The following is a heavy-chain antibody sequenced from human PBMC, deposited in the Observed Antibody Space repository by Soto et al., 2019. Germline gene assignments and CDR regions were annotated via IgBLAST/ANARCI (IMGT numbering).Heavy chain of an antibody. CDR2: IGDSGAGT. CDR3: VRQAKLTTVNANVGYYYGLDV. D-gene: IGHD4-4*01. J-gene: IGHJ6*02. Sequence: VSGIGDSGAGTYYADSVRGRFTISRDNSKTTLYLQMSSLRVEDTGLYYCVRQAKLTTVNANVGYYYGLDVSGPGTTVTVSS. V-gene: IGHV3-23*01.